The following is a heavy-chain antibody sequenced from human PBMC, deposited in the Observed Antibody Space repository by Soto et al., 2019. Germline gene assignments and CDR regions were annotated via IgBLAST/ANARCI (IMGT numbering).Heavy chain of an antibody. CDR1: GYSFTSYW. J-gene: IGHJ6*02. CDR2: IDPSDSYT. Sequence: PGESLKISCQGSGYSFTSYWISWVRQMPGKGLEWMGRIDPSDSYTNYSPSFQGHVTISAGKSISTAYLQWSSLKASDTAMYYCARHGLPSYYYGMDVWGQGTTVTVSS. D-gene: IGHD5-12*01. V-gene: IGHV5-10-1*01. CDR3: ARHGLPSYYYGMDV.